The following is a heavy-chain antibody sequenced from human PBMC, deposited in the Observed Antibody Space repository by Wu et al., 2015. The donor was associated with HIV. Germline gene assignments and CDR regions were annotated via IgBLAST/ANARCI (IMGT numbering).Heavy chain of an antibody. CDR1: GYTFTSYG. D-gene: IGHD6-19*01. V-gene: IGHV1-18*01. CDR3: ARALPPYSSGWYSFDY. J-gene: IGHJ4*02. CDR2: ISAYNGNT. Sequence: QVQLVQSGAEVKKPGASVKVSCKASGYTFTSYGISWVRQAPGQGLEWMGWISAYNGNTNYAQKFQGRVTMTRDTSISTAYMELSRLRSDDTAVYYCARALPPYSSGWYSFDYWGQGTLVTVSS.